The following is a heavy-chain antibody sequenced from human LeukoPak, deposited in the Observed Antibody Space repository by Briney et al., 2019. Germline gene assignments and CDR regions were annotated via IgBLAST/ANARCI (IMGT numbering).Heavy chain of an antibody. Sequence: GGSLRLSCAASGFTVSSNYMSWVRQAPGKGLEWVSVIYSGGSTYYADSVKGRFTISRHNSKNTLYLQMNSLRAEDTAVYYCARASGWSEMEYFQHWGQGTLVTVSS. CDR1: GFTVSSNY. J-gene: IGHJ1*01. D-gene: IGHD6-19*01. CDR2: IYSGGST. CDR3: ARASGWSEMEYFQH. V-gene: IGHV3-53*04.